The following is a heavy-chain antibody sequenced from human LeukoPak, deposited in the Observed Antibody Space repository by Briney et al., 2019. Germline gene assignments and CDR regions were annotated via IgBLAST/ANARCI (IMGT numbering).Heavy chain of an antibody. D-gene: IGHD4-23*01. CDR2: ISSSSSYI. J-gene: IGHJ2*01. CDR1: GLTFSSYS. V-gene: IGHV3-21*01. Sequence: GGSLRLSCAASGLTFSSYSMNWVRQAPGKGLEWVSSISSSSSYIYYADSVKGRFTISRDNAKNSLYLQMNSLRAEDTAVYYCARVVTAKHSYWYFDLWGRGTLVTVSS. CDR3: ARVVTAKHSYWYFDL.